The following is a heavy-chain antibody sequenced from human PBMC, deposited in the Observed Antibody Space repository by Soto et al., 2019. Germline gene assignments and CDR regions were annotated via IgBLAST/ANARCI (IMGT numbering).Heavy chain of an antibody. Sequence: GGSLRLSCAASGFPFSSYGMHWVRQAPGKGLEWVAVIWYDGSNKYYADSVKGRFTISRDNSKNTLYLQMNSLRAEDTAVYYCASIAAAGPFDYWGQGTLVTVSS. CDR2: IWYDGSNK. V-gene: IGHV3-33*01. J-gene: IGHJ4*02. D-gene: IGHD6-13*01. CDR3: ASIAAAGPFDY. CDR1: GFPFSSYG.